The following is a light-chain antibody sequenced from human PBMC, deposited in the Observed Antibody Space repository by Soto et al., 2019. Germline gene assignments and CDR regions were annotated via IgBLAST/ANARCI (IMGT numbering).Light chain of an antibody. Sequence: DPQMTGCLPTLSASVADGVTINRRASQTFGRWLAWFQQKPGKAPKLLIYEASNLESGVPSRFSGSGSGTEFTLTISSLQPDDFATYYCQQYNSYLWTFGQGTKADI. CDR3: QQYNSYLWT. V-gene: IGKV1-5*03. CDR1: QTFGRW. CDR2: EAS. J-gene: IGKJ1*01.